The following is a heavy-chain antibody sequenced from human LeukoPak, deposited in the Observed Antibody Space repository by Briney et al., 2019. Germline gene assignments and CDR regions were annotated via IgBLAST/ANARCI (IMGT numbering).Heavy chain of an antibody. J-gene: IGHJ3*02. CDR2: IYYSGST. V-gene: IGHV4-31*03. D-gene: IGHD2-15*01. CDR1: GGSISSGGYY. CDR3: ARGSKGGYCSGGSCLAFDI. Sequence: TSETLPLTCTVSGGSISSGGYYWSWIRQHPGKGLEWIGYIYYSGSTYYNPSLKSRVTISVDTSKNQFSLKLSSVTAADTAVYYCARGSKGGYCSGGSCLAFDIWGQGTMVTVSS.